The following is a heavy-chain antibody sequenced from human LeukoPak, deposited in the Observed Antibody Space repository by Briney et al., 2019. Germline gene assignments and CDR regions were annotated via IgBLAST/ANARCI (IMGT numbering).Heavy chain of an antibody. V-gene: IGHV6-1*01. J-gene: IGHJ6*02. CDR1: GDSVSSNSAA. CDR2: TYYRSKWYN. Sequence: SQTLSLTCAISGDSVSSNSAAWNWIRQSPSRGLEWLGRTYYRSKWYNDYAVSVKSRITINPDTSKNQFSLQLNSVTPEDTAVYYCARDRHIAAVGYYYYYGMDVWGQGTTVTVSS. CDR3: ARDRHIAAVGYYYYYGMDV. D-gene: IGHD6-13*01.